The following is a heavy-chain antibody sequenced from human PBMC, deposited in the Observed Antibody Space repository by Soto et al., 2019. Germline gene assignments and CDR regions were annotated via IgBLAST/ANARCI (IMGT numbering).Heavy chain of an antibody. CDR1: GYTFTSYD. Sequence: ASVKVSCKASGYTFTSYDINWVRQATGQGLEWMGWRNPNSGNTGYAQKFQGRVTMTRNTSMSAAYMELSSLRSEDTAVYYCALMGYAPQRYYYYGMDVWGQGTTVTVSS. CDR2: RNPNSGNT. CDR3: ALMGYAPQRYYYYGMDV. D-gene: IGHD2-8*01. J-gene: IGHJ6*02. V-gene: IGHV1-8*01.